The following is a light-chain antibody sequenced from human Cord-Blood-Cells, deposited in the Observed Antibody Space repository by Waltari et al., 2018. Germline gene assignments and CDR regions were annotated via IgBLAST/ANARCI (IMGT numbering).Light chain of an antibody. CDR3: QQYNSYSGFT. CDR1: QSISSW. Sequence: DIQMTQSPSTLSASVGDRVTITCRASQSISSWLAWYQQKPGKAPKLLIYKASSLESGVPSRCSGSGSGTEFTLTISSLHPDDFATYYCQQYNSYSGFTFGPGTKVDIK. CDR2: KAS. J-gene: IGKJ3*01. V-gene: IGKV1-5*03.